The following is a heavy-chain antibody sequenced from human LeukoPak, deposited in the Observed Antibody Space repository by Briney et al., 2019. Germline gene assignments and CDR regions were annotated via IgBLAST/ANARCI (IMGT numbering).Heavy chain of an antibody. CDR1: GGSFSGYY. V-gene: IGHV4-34*01. J-gene: IGHJ6*02. Sequence: SETLSLTCAVYGGSFSGYYWSWIRQPPKKGLEWIGEINHSGSTNYNPSLKSRVTISVDTSKNQFSLKVRSVTAADTAVYYCARDYYYGMDVWGQGTTVTVSS. CDR3: ARDYYYGMDV. CDR2: INHSGST.